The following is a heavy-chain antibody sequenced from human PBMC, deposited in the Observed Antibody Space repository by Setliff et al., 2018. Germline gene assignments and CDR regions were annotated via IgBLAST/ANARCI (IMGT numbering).Heavy chain of an antibody. CDR2: VIQVGAG. D-gene: IGHD1-26*01. CDR3: AKDRVNDGFWDFDS. J-gene: IGHJ4*02. V-gene: IGHV3-23*01. Sequence: GGSLRLSCAASGFTFRDYSMVWVRQVPGKGLEWVAGVIQVGAGVYADSMRGRSTISRDNSKNTFFLQVNYVRVDDTATYYCAKDRVNDGFWDFDSWGQGIVVTVSS. CDR1: GFTFRDYS.